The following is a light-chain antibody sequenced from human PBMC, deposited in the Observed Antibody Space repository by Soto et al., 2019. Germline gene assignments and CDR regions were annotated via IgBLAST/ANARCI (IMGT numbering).Light chain of an antibody. J-gene: IGKJ4*01. CDR2: WAS. CDR3: QQYYGTLPT. V-gene: IGKV4-1*01. CDR1: QSVLYSSNNKNY. Sequence: DIVMTQSPDSLAVSLGERATINCKSSQSVLYSSNNKNYLAWYQQKPGQPPKLLIYWASTRESGVPDRFSGSGSGTDFTLTISSLQAEDVAVYYCQQYYGTLPTFVGGTKVEIK.